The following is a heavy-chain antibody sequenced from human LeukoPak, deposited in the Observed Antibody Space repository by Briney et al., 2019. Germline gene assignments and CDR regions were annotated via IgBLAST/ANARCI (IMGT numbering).Heavy chain of an antibody. CDR3: ARVIAAANWVDP. CDR2: IYYSGST. V-gene: IGHV4-39*01. Sequence: SETLSLTCTVSGGSISSSSYYWGWIRQPPGKGPEWIGSIYYSGSTYYNPSLKNRVTISVDTSKNQFSLKLSSVTAADTAVYYCARVIAAANWVDPWGQGTVVSVSS. J-gene: IGHJ5*02. D-gene: IGHD6-13*01. CDR1: GGSISSSSYY.